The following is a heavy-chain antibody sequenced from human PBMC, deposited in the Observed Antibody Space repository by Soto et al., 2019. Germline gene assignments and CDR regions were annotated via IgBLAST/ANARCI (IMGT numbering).Heavy chain of an antibody. CDR2: ISYDGSNK. CDR1: GFTFSSYA. J-gene: IGHJ4*02. D-gene: IGHD6-13*01. Sequence: PGGSLRLSCAASGFTFSSYAMHWVRQAPGKGLEWVAVISYDGSNKYYADSVKGRFTISRDNSKNTLYLQMNSLRAEDTAVYYCARDLGRSGIAAAGTLGYWGQGTLVTVS. CDR3: ARDLGRSGIAAAGTLGY. V-gene: IGHV3-30-3*01.